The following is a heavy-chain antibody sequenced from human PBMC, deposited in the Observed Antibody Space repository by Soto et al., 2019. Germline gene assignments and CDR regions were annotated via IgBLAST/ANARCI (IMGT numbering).Heavy chain of an antibody. CDR3: ARYFGGMDRSYDAFDI. Sequence: QVQLVQSGAEVKKPGASGKVSCKASGYTFTSYGISWVRQAPGQGLEWMGWISAYNGNTNFAQNLQGRVTMTKDTSSSTAYMELRSLRSDDTAVYYCARYFGGMDRSYDAFDIWGQGTMVTVSS. V-gene: IGHV1-18*04. CDR1: GYTFTSYG. J-gene: IGHJ3*02. CDR2: ISAYNGNT. D-gene: IGHD2-15*01.